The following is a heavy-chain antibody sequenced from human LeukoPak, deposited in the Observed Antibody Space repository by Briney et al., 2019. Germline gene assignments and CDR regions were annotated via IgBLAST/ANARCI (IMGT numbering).Heavy chain of an antibody. V-gene: IGHV3-21*01. J-gene: IGHJ6*03. CDR3: ARDEAVVPAAIPDYYYYYYMDV. Sequence: KPGGSLRLSCAASGFTFSSYSMNWVRQAPGKGLEWVSSISSSSSYIYYADSVKGRFTISRDNAKNPLYLQMNSLRAEDTAVYYCARDEAVVPAAIPDYYYYYYMDVWGKGTTVTVSS. D-gene: IGHD2-2*01. CDR1: GFTFSSYS. CDR2: ISSSSSYI.